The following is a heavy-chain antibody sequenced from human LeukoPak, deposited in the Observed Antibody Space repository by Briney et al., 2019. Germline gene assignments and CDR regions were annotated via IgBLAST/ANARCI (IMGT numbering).Heavy chain of an antibody. CDR1: GFTFSSYA. V-gene: IGHV3-30-3*01. J-gene: IGHJ4*02. CDR2: ISYDGSKK. CDR3: AREWELVY. D-gene: IGHD1-26*01. Sequence: PGRSLRLSCAASGFTFSSYAMHWVRQAPGKGLGWVAVISYDGSKKYYADSVKGRFTISRDNSKNTLYLQMNSLRAEDTAVYYCAREWELVYWGQGTLVTVSS.